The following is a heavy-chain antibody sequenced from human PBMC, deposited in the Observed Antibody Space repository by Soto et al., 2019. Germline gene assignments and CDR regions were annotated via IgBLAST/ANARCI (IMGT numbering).Heavy chain of an antibody. J-gene: IGHJ4*02. CDR1: GGSISSGGYY. V-gene: IGHV4-31*03. Sequence: SETLSLTCTVSGGSISSGGYYWSWIRQHPGKGLEWIGYIYYSGSTYYNPALKSRVTTSLDTSKNQFSLKLNSVTAADTAVYYCARMSYREKATVISYFFDYWGQGTLVTVSS. CDR3: ARMSYREKATVISYFFDY. D-gene: IGHD3-10*01. CDR2: IYYSGST.